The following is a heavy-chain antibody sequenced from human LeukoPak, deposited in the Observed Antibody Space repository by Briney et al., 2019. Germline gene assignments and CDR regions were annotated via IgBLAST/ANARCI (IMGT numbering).Heavy chain of an antibody. J-gene: IGHJ4*02. CDR1: RGTFSKYA. CDR3: ARDDDRAREIDY. Sequence: SVRVSCKASRGTFSKYAISWVRQAPGQGLEWMGRIIPILNITHYAQKFQGRVTIAADKSTSTAYMELSSLRSEDTAMYYCARDDDRAREIDYWGQGTLVT. D-gene: IGHD3-22*01. CDR2: IIPILNIT. V-gene: IGHV1-69*04.